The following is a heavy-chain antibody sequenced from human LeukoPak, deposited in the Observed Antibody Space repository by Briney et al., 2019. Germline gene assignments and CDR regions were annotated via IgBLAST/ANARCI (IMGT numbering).Heavy chain of an antibody. J-gene: IGHJ5*02. CDR3: AREGMTTASFDP. CDR2: IYSGGST. D-gene: IGHD4-11*01. Sequence: GGSLRLSCAASGFTVSSNYMSWVRQAPGKGLEWASVIYSGGSTYYADSVKGRFTISRDNSKNTLYLQMNSLRAEDTAVYYCAREGMTTASFDPWGQGTLVTVSS. V-gene: IGHV3-53*01. CDR1: GFTVSSNY.